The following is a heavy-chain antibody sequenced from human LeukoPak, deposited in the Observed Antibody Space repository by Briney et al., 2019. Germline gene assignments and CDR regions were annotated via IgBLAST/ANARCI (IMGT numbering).Heavy chain of an antibody. CDR2: IYYSGST. V-gene: IGHV4-59*08. CDR1: GGSISSYY. Sequence: SETLSLTCSVSGGSISSYYWSWIRQPPGKGLEWFGYIYYSGSTNYNPTLKSRVTISVDPSKNQFSLKLSSVTAADTAVYYCARLYCGGDCYLNPWGQGTLVTVSS. CDR3: ARLYCGGDCYLNP. J-gene: IGHJ5*02. D-gene: IGHD2-21*02.